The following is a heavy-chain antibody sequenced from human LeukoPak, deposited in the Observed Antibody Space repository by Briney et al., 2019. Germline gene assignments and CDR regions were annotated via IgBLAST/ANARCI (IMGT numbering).Heavy chain of an antibody. CDR1: GYSFTSYW. Sequence: GESLKISCKGSGYSFTSYWIGWVRQMPGKGLEWMGIIYPGDSDTRYSPSFQGQVTISADKSISTAYLQWSSLKASDTAMYYCARQKKSGIAARPPTDYWAQGTLVTVSS. CDR2: IYPGDSDT. D-gene: IGHD6-6*01. CDR3: ARQKKSGIAARPPTDY. J-gene: IGHJ4*02. V-gene: IGHV5-51*01.